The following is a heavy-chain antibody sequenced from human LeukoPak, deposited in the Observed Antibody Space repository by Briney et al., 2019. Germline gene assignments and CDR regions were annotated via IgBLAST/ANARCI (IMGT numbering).Heavy chain of an antibody. V-gene: IGHV3-30*03. CDR3: ARDPFPVSASSPAY. D-gene: IGHD1-26*01. J-gene: IGHJ4*02. CDR2: VSYDGTNK. Sequence: GGSLSLSCAASGFTFSSYSMNWVRQPPGKGLEWVAVVSYDGTNKYYADSVRGRFTISRDNSKDTLYLQMNSLRAEDTAVYYCARDPFPVSASSPAYWGQGTLVTVSS. CDR1: GFTFSSYS.